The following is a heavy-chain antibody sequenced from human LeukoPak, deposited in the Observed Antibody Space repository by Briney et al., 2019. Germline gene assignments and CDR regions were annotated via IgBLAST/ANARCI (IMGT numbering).Heavy chain of an antibody. V-gene: IGHV3-30-3*02. Sequence: GGSLRLSCVATGFTFSNYAMHWVRQAPGKGLEWLAVISYDGTNKYYAGSVKGRFTISRDNSKNTLYLEMNSLRGEDTAVYYCAKWARWFGAQGDAFDIWGQGTMVTVSS. D-gene: IGHD3-10*01. CDR3: AKWARWFGAQGDAFDI. CDR1: GFTFSNYA. J-gene: IGHJ3*02. CDR2: ISYDGTNK.